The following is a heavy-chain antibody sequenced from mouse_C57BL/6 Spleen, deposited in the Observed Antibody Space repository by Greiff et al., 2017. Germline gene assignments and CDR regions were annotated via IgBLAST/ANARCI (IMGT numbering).Heavy chain of an antibody. Sequence: EVQLQQSGPVLVKPGASVKMSCKASGYTFTDYYMNWVKQSHGKSLEWIGVINPYNGGTSYNQKFKGKATLTVDKSSSTAYMELNSLTSEDSAVYYCARGDYGNSHAMDYWGQGTSVTVSS. CDR1: GYTFTDYY. CDR3: ARGDYGNSHAMDY. V-gene: IGHV1-19*01. J-gene: IGHJ4*01. CDR2: INPYNGGT. D-gene: IGHD2-1*01.